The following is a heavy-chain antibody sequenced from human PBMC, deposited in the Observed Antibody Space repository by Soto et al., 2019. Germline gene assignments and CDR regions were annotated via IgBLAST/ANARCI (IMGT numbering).Heavy chain of an antibody. CDR1: VFTFSSYS. V-gene: IGHV3-23*01. J-gene: IGHJ4*02. D-gene: IGHD3-10*01. Sequence: GGSLRLSCAASVFTFSSYSMSWGRQSPGKGLEWVSGFRTSGDGGTTYYADSVKGRFTISRDNSKNMLFMQMNSLRAEDTAIYYCANKVQSGPGSQYFDYWGQGNLVTVSS. CDR3: ANKVQSGPGSQYFDY. CDR2: FRTSGDGGTT.